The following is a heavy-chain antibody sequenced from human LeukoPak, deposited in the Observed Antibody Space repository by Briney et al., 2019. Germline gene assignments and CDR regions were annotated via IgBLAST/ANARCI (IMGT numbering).Heavy chain of an antibody. V-gene: IGHV4-34*01. CDR2: INHSGST. D-gene: IGHD3-9*01. CDR1: GGSFSGYY. CDR3: ARVGILTGYYYRATNWFDP. Sequence: SETLSLTCAVYGGSFSGYYWSWIRQPPGKGLEWIGEINHSGSTNYNPSLKSRVTISVDTSKNQFSLKLSSVTAADTAVYYCARVGILTGYYYRATNWFDPWGQGTLVTVSS. J-gene: IGHJ5*02.